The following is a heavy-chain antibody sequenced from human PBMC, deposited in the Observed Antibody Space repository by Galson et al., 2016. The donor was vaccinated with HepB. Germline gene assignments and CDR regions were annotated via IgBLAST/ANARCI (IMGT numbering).Heavy chain of an antibody. Sequence: SLRLSCAASGFTFDDYAMHWVRHAPGKGLEWVSGIRWNRGSIGYADSVKGRFTISRDNAENSLYLQMNSVRAGGTAIYYCVPEPQETDSDSGYWGQGTLVTVSS. V-gene: IGHV3-9*01. CDR1: GFTFDDYA. CDR3: VPEPQETDSDSGY. D-gene: IGHD2-15*01. CDR2: IRWNRGSI. J-gene: IGHJ4*02.